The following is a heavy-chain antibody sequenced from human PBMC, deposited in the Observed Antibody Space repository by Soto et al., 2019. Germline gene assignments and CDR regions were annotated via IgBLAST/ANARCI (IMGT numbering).Heavy chain of an antibody. CDR3: ARDAGGGAAAGTFLYY. V-gene: IGHV3-74*01. D-gene: IGHD6-13*01. CDR2: INSDGSST. Sequence: GGSLRLSCAASGFTFSSYWMHWVRQAPGKGLVWVSRINSDGSSTSYADSVKGRFTISRDNAKNTLYLQMNSLRAEDTAVYYCARDAGGGAAAGTFLYYWGQGTLVTVSS. J-gene: IGHJ4*02. CDR1: GFTFSSYW.